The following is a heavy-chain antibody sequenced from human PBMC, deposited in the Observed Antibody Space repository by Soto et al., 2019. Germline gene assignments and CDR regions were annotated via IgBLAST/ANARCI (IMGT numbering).Heavy chain of an antibody. CDR3: ARGSLLEDYYYGMDV. CDR2: INSDGSST. V-gene: IGHV3-74*01. J-gene: IGHJ6*02. Sequence: EVQLVESGGGLVQPGGSLRLSCAASGFTFSIYWMHWVRQAPGKGLAWVSRINSDGSSTSYADSVKGRFTISRDNAKNTLYVQMNSLRAEDTAVYYCARGSLLEDYYYGMDVWGQGTTVTVSS. CDR1: GFTFSIYW. D-gene: IGHD3-3*01.